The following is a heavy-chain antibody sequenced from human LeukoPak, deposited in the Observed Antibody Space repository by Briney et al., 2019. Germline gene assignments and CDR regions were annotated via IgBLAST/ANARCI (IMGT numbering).Heavy chain of an antibody. CDR3: ARDSAPWNDYGKSYYGMDV. J-gene: IGHJ6*02. D-gene: IGHD4-17*01. CDR1: GFTVSSNY. CDR2: IYSGGST. V-gene: IGHV3-66*01. Sequence: GGSLRLSCAASGFTVSSNYMSWVRQAPGKGLEWVSVIYSGGSTYYADSVKGRFTISRDNSKNTLYLQMNSLRAEDTAVYYCARDSAPWNDYGKSYYGMDVWGQGTTVTVSS.